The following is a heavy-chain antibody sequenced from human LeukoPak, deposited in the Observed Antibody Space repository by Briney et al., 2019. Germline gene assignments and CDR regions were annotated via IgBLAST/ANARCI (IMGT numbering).Heavy chain of an antibody. D-gene: IGHD3-9*01. V-gene: IGHV3-11*03. J-gene: IGHJ4*02. CDR1: GFTFSDYY. CDR2: ISNSSSYT. Sequence: PGGSLRLSCAASGFTFSDYYMSWIRQAPGKGLEWVSYISNSSSYTNYADSVKGRFTISRDNAKNSLYLQMNSLRAEDTAVYYCARYDILTGYPDNWGQGTLVTVSS. CDR3: ARYDILTGYPDN.